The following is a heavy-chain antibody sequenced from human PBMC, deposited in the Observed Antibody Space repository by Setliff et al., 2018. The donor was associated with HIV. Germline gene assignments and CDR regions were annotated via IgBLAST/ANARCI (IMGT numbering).Heavy chain of an antibody. J-gene: IGHJ4*02. D-gene: IGHD1-26*01. Sequence: PSETLSLTCAVSGGSINSNNWWSWVRQPPGKGLEWIGEIFQTGDSNYNPSLKSRVTISVDESKNQFSLKLTSVTAADTAVYYCARVRGNGSPGYFDYWGQGTQVTVSS. CDR2: IFQTGDS. CDR1: GGSINSNNW. CDR3: ARVRGNGSPGYFDY. V-gene: IGHV4-4*02.